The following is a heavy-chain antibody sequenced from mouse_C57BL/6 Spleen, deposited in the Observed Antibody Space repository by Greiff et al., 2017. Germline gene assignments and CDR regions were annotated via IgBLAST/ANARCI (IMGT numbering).Heavy chain of an antibody. CDR3: ARANSSGYFYAMED. CDR1: GYAFSGYW. Sequence: VQLQQSGAELVKPGASVKISCKASGYAFSGYWMNWVKQRPGKGLEWIGNIYPVDGDTNYNGKFKGKVTLTADKSSSTAYLQLSSLTSEASAVYFCARANSSGYFYAMEDRGQGTSVTVAS. J-gene: IGHJ4*01. CDR2: IYPVDGDT. V-gene: IGHV1-80*01. D-gene: IGHD3-2*02.